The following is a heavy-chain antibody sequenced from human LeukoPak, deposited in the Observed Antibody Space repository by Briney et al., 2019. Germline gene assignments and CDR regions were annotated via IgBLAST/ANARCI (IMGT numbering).Heavy chain of an antibody. CDR3: AKDLPRCSGGSCYPAGAFDI. CDR2: IWYDGSNK. CDR1: GFTFTSYG. D-gene: IGHD2-15*01. J-gene: IGHJ3*02. Sequence: PGGSLRLSCAASGFTFTSYGMHWVRQAPGKGLEWVAVIWYDGSNKYYADSVKGRFTISRDNSKNTLYLQMNSLRAEDTAVYYCAKDLPRCSGGSCYPAGAFDIWGQGTMVTVSS. V-gene: IGHV3-33*06.